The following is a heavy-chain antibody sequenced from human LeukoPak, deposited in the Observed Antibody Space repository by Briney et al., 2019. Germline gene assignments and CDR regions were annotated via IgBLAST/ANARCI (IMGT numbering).Heavy chain of an antibody. Sequence: GGSLRLSCAASGFSFSSYTMSWVRQAPGKGLEWVSSISASSTYIYYADSVKGRFTISRDNAKSSLYLQMNSLRAEDTAVYYCARDACSGGSCYLWASDIWGQGTMVTVSS. CDR3: ARDACSGGSCYLWASDI. V-gene: IGHV3-21*01. CDR2: ISASSTYI. CDR1: GFSFSSYT. D-gene: IGHD2-15*01. J-gene: IGHJ3*02.